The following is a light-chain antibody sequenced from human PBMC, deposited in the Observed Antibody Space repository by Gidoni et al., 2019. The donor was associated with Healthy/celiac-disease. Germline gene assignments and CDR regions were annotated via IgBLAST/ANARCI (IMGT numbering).Light chain of an antibody. CDR1: QSISSW. CDR3: QQYNSYSRT. V-gene: IGKV1-5*03. J-gene: IGKJ1*01. CDR2: KAS. Sequence: DIQAQSPSTLSASVGDRVTITCRASQSISSWLAWYQQKPGKAPKLLIYKASNLESGVPSRFSGSGSGTEFTLTISSLQPDDFATYYCQQYNSYSRTFGQGTKVEIK.